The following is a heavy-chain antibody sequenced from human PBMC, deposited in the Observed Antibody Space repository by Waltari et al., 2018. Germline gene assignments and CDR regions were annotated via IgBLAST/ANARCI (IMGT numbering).Heavy chain of an antibody. D-gene: IGHD2-8*01. V-gene: IGHV5-10-1*03. CDR2: IDPSDTET. Sequence: EVQLVQSGAEMKKPGESLRISCQGSGYTFTTYWINWVRQMPGKGLEWMGGIDPSDTETKYSPSFQGLVTISVDKSSSIAYLQWSNLQASDSAMYYCARGVGSPGDYWGQGTLVTVSS. CDR1: GYTFTTYW. J-gene: IGHJ4*02. CDR3: ARGVGSPGDY.